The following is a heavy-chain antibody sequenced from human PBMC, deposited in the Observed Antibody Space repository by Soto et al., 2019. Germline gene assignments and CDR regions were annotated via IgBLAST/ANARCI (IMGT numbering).Heavy chain of an antibody. CDR2: IYYSGST. CDR3: ARLSVLACRGSSCEGGTYYYYGMDV. V-gene: IGHV4-39*01. Sequence: SETLSLTCTVSGGSISSSSYYWGWIRQPPGKGLEWIGSIYYSGSTYYNPSLKSRVTISVDTSKNQFSLKLSSVTAADTAVYYCARLSVLACRGSSCEGGTYYYYGMDVWGQGTTVTVSS. D-gene: IGHD6-13*01. J-gene: IGHJ6*02. CDR1: GGSISSSSYY.